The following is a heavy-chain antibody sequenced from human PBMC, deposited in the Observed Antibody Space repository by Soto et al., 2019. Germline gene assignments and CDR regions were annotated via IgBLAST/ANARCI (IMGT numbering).Heavy chain of an antibody. J-gene: IGHJ5*02. CDR1: GGSISSGSLF. CDR3: ARGMNYPERFAP. V-gene: IGHV4-39*07. CDR2: INHSGST. D-gene: IGHD1-7*01. Sequence: SETLSLTCTVSGGSISSGSLFWAWIRQPPGKGLEWIGEINHSGSTNYNPSLKSRVTISVDTSKNQFSLKLSSVTAADTAVYYCARGMNYPERFAPWGQGTLVTVSS.